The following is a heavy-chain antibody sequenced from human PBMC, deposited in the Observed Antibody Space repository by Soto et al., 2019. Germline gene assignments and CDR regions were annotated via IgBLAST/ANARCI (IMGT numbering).Heavy chain of an antibody. CDR1: GYTFTSYD. Sequence: GASVKVSCKASGYTFTSYDINWLRQATGQGLEWMGWMNPNSGNTGYAQKFQGRVTMTRNTSISTAYMELSSLRSEDTAVYYCARGPDSTIFGVVTPDYWGQGTLVNVSS. CDR3: ARGPDSTIFGVVTPDY. J-gene: IGHJ4*02. V-gene: IGHV1-8*01. CDR2: MNPNSGNT. D-gene: IGHD3-3*01.